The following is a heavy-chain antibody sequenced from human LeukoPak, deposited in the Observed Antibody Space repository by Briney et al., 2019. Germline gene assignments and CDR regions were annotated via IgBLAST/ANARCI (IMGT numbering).Heavy chain of an antibody. CDR1: GFTFSTYS. Sequence: GGSLRLSCTASGFTFSTYSMNWVRQAPGKGLEWVSYISSSSSSMYYADSVKGRFTISRDNAENSPYLQMSSLRVEDTAIYYCAKSSGWYHGDYFDNWGQGTLVTVSS. V-gene: IGHV3-48*01. J-gene: IGHJ4*02. D-gene: IGHD6-19*01. CDR3: AKSSGWYHGDYFDN. CDR2: ISSSSSSM.